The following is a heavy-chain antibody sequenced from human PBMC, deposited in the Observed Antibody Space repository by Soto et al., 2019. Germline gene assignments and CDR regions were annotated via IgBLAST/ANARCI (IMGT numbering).Heavy chain of an antibody. CDR3: SREGGPWLPSHY. CDR2: ISGSGGST. J-gene: IGHJ4*02. V-gene: IGHV3-23*01. D-gene: IGHD6-19*01. CDR1: GFIFISYA. Sequence: GGFLRLSCAASGFIFISYAMSWVRQAPGKGLEWVSAISGSGGSTYYADSVKGRFTISRDNSKNTLYLQMNSLRAEVTAVYYCSREGGPWLPSHYWGQGTLVTRSS.